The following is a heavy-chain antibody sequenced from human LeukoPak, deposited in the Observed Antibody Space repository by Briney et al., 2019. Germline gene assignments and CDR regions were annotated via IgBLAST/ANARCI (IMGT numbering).Heavy chain of an antibody. V-gene: IGHV3-30*18. CDR2: ISYDGSYK. Sequence: GGSLRLSRAASGFTFSSYGMHWVRQAPGKGLEWVAIISYDGSYKYSADSVKGRFTISRDSSKNTLYLQMNSLRTEDTAVYYCAKDLHGYSYNYAFDIWGQGTMVTVSS. J-gene: IGHJ3*02. CDR3: AKDLHGYSYNYAFDI. D-gene: IGHD5-18*01. CDR1: GFTFSSYG.